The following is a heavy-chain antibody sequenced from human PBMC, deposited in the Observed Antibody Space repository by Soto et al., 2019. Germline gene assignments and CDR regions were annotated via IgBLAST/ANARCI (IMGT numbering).Heavy chain of an antibody. V-gene: IGHV3-15*01. Sequence: GGSLRLSCAASGFTFSNAWMSWVRQAPGKGLEWVGRIKSKTDGGTTDYAAPVKGRFTISRDDSKNTLYLQMNSLKTEDTAVYYCTTDFSGSGSYYNRNFDYWGQGTLVTVSS. D-gene: IGHD3-10*01. CDR2: IKSKTDGGTT. CDR1: GFTFSNAW. J-gene: IGHJ4*02. CDR3: TTDFSGSGSYYNRNFDY.